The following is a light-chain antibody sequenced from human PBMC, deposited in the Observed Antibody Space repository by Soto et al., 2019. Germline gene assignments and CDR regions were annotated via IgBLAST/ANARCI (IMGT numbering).Light chain of an antibody. V-gene: IGLV2-14*01. J-gene: IGLJ2*01. CDR2: EVS. CDR1: NTDVGGYNY. Sequence: QSALTQPASVSGSPGQSITVSCTGTNTDVGGYNYVSWYQHRPGKAPRLMIYEVSNRPSGVSNRFSGSKSGNTASLTISGLQAEDEADYYCSSYTSSSTPKVFGGGTKLTVL. CDR3: SSYTSSSTPKV.